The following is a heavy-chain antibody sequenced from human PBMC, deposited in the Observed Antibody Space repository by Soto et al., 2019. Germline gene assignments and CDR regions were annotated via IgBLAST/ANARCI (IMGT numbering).Heavy chain of an antibody. CDR3: AKYQYCISTSCYNFDY. D-gene: IGHD2-2*02. CDR2: ISGSGGST. Sequence: GSLRLSCAASGFTFSSYAMSWVRQAPGKGLEWVSAISGSGGSTYYADSVKGRFTISRDNSKNTLYLQMNSLRAEDTAVYYCAKYQYCISTSCYNFDYWGQGTLVTVSS. CDR1: GFTFSSYA. J-gene: IGHJ4*02. V-gene: IGHV3-23*01.